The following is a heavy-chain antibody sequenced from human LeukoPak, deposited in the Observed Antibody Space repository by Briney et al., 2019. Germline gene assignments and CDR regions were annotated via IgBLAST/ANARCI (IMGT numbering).Heavy chain of an antibody. CDR3: ARGYYGSGTYEPANWFDP. V-gene: IGHV4-4*07. Sequence: SETLSLTCTVSGASISSYSWSWIRQPAGKGLEWIGRIYASGSTNYNPSLKSRVTMSVDTSKNQFSLKLRSVTAADTAVYYCARGYYGSGTYEPANWFDPWGQGTLVTVSS. D-gene: IGHD3-10*01. J-gene: IGHJ5*02. CDR2: IYASGST. CDR1: GASISSYS.